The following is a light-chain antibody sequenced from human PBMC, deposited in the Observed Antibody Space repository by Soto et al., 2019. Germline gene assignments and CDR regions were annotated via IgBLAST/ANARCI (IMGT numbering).Light chain of an antibody. CDR3: QQYGSSRT. CDR2: GAS. Sequence: EIVLTQSPGTLSLSPGERATLSCRASQSVSSSYLAWYQQTPGQAPGLLIYGASSRATGIPDRFSGSGSGTDFTLTISRLEPEDFAVYYCQQYGSSRTFGQGTKVEIK. CDR1: QSVSSSY. V-gene: IGKV3-20*01. J-gene: IGKJ1*01.